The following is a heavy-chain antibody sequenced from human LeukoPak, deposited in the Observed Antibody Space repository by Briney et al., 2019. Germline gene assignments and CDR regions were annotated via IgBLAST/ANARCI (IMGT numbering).Heavy chain of an antibody. D-gene: IGHD1-1*01. V-gene: IGHV4-34*01. CDR3: ARRYNWNAKTGWFDP. Sequence: SETLSLTCAVYGGSLSGYYWSWIRQPPGKGLEWIGEINHSGSTNYNPSLKSRVTISVDTSKNQFSLKLSSVPAADTAGYYCARRYNWNAKTGWFDPWGQGTLVTVSS. J-gene: IGHJ5*02. CDR2: INHSGST. CDR1: GGSLSGYY.